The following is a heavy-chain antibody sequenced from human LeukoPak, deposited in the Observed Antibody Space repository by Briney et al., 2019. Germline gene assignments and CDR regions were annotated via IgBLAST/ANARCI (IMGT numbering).Heavy chain of an antibody. Sequence: SETLSLTCTVSGGSISSSSYYWGWIRQPPGKGLEWIGSIYYSGSTYYNPSPKSRVTISVDRSKNQFSLKLSSVTAADTAVYYCARAAGSDLLDAFDIWGQGTMVTVSS. CDR3: ARAAGSDLLDAFDI. J-gene: IGHJ3*02. V-gene: IGHV4-39*07. CDR2: IYYSGST. CDR1: GGSISSSSYY. D-gene: IGHD3-10*01.